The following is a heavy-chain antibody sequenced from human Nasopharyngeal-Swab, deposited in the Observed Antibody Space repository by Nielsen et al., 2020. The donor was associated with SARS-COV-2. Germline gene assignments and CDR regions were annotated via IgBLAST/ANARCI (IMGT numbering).Heavy chain of an antibody. V-gene: IGHV3-9*01. D-gene: IGHD5-24*01. J-gene: IGHJ4*02. CDR1: GFTFGDYA. CDR2: ISWNSGSI. CDR3: AKDIRRVRWLQLFDY. Sequence: GGSLRLSCAASGFTFGDYAMHWVRQAPGKGLEWVPGISWNSGSIGYADSVKGRFTISRDNAKNSLYLQMNSLRAEDTALYYCAKDIRRVRWLQLFDYWGQGTLVTVSS.